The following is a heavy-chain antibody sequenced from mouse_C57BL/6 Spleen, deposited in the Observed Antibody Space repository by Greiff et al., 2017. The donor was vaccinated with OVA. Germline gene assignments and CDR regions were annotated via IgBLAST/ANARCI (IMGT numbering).Heavy chain of an antibody. CDR2: ISSGSSTI. D-gene: IGHD1-1*01. CDR1: GFTFSDYG. J-gene: IGHJ1*03. CDR3: AKTTVVAHFDV. Sequence: EVKLVESGGGLVKPGGSLKLSCAASGFTFSDYGIHWVRQAPEKGLEWVAYISSGSSTIYYADTVKGRFTISRDNAKNTLFLQMTSLRSEDTAMYYCAKTTVVAHFDVWGTGTTVTVSS. V-gene: IGHV5-17*01.